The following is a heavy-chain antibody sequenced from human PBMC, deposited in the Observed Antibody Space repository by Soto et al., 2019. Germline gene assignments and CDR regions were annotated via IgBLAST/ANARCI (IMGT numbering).Heavy chain of an antibody. Sequence: EVQLVESGGGLVQPGGSLRLSCAASGFTVSTNHVNWVRQAPGKGLEWVSVIRSGGDTFYADSVKGRFTISRDNSKNTLYLQMTSLRAGDTAMYYCAKGIVVGGSAADYWGQGTLVTVSS. CDR2: IRSGGDT. J-gene: IGHJ4*02. V-gene: IGHV3-66*01. CDR3: AKGIVVGGSAADY. CDR1: GFTVSTNH. D-gene: IGHD2-2*01.